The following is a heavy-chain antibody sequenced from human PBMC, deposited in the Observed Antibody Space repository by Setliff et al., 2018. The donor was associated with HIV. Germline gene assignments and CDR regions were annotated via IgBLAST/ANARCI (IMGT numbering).Heavy chain of an antibody. CDR2: IKQDGSEK. Sequence: GGSLRLSCAASGFTFSTYWMSWVRQAPGKGLEWVANIKQDGSEKNYMDSVKGRFTISRDDAKNSLYLQMNSLRAEDTALYYCARDDYGDYWGQGTLVTV. J-gene: IGHJ4*02. CDR3: ARDDYGDY. V-gene: IGHV3-7*05. CDR1: GFTFSTYW.